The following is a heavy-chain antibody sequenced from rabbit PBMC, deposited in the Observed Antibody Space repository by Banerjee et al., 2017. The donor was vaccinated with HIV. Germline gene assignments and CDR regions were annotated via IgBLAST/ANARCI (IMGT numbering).Heavy chain of an antibody. D-gene: IGHD3-1*01. V-gene: IGHV1S45*01. CDR1: GFSYSGGYD. J-gene: IGHJ6*01. Sequence: QEQLVESGGGLVKPEGSLTLTCTASGFSYSGGYDLCWGRQAPGKGLEWIACIYAGSSGSTHYASWAKGRFTISKTSSTTVTLQMTSLTAADTATHFCARGVNGQYGMDLWGQGTLVTVS. CDR3: ARGVNGQYGMDL. CDR2: IYAGSSGST.